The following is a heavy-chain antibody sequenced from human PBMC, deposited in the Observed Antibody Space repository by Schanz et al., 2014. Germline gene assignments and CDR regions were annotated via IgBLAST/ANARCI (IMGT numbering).Heavy chain of an antibody. J-gene: IGHJ4*02. CDR3: AKIERNED. Sequence: EVQLVQSGGGLVQPGGSLRLSCAASGFTFSSHWMHWVRQAPGKGLEWVSLISDSGDTAYYADSVKGRFTISRDNSKNTLYLQMNSLRAEDTAVYFCAKIERNEDWGQGTLVTVSS. CDR1: GFTFSSHW. CDR2: ISDSGDTA. V-gene: IGHV3-23*04. D-gene: IGHD1-1*01.